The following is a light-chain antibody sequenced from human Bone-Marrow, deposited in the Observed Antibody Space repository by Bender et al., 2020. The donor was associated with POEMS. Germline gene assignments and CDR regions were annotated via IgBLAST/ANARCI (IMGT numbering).Light chain of an antibody. J-gene: IGLJ2*01. CDR3: QAWDSTTAHVV. Sequence: SYELTQPPSVSVSPGQTASITCSGNNLGNGYASWYQQKPGQSPVVVIYHDTKRPSGIPARFSGSDSGDTATLTISATQALDEADYYCQAWDSTTAHVVFGGGTKLTVL. V-gene: IGLV3-1*01. CDR1: NLGNGY. CDR2: HDT.